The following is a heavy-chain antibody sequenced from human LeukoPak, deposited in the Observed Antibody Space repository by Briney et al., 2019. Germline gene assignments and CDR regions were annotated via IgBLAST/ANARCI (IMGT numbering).Heavy chain of an antibody. J-gene: IGHJ4*02. Sequence: VASVKVSCKASGYTFTGHYMHWVRQAPGQGLEWMGWINPNSGGTNYAQKFQGRVTMTRDTSISTAYMDLSRLRSDDTAVYYCARGSIVGATFDYFDYWGQGTLVTVSS. CDR2: INPNSGGT. D-gene: IGHD1-26*01. V-gene: IGHV1-2*02. CDR3: ARGSIVGATFDYFDY. CDR1: GYTFTGHY.